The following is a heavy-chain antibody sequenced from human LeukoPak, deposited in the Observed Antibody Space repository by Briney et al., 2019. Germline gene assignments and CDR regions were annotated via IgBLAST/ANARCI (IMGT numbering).Heavy chain of an antibody. V-gene: IGHV3-23*01. CDR3: AKEHSGSYPDPNRENWFDP. Sequence: SGGSLRLSCAASGFNLGSYAMSWVRQAPGKGLQWVSSISGLDGTTFYAVSVKGRFTIFRDSSKNTLFLQMNSLRAEDTAVYYCAKEHSGSYPDPNRENWFDPWGQGTLVTVSS. J-gene: IGHJ5*02. CDR1: GFNLGSYA. D-gene: IGHD3-10*01. CDR2: ISGLDGTT.